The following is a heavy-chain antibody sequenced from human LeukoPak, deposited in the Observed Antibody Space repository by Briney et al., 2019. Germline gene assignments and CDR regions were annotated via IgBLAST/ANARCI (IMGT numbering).Heavy chain of an antibody. J-gene: IGHJ4*02. V-gene: IGHV4-30-4*01. D-gene: IGHD4-11*01. CDR1: GGSISSGDYY. CDR2: IYYSGST. CDR3: ARTTSEYYFDY. Sequence: ASRTLSLTCTVSGGSISSGDYYWSWIRQPPGKGLEWIGYIYYSGSTYYNPSLKSRVTISVDTSKNQFSLKLSSVTAADTAVYYCARTTSEYYFDYWGQGTLVTVSS.